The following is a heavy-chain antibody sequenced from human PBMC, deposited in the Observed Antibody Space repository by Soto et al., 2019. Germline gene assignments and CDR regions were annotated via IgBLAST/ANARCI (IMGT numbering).Heavy chain of an antibody. Sequence: GASVKVSSKASGYTFTSYDINWVRQATGQGLEWMGWMNPNSGNTGYAQKFEGRVTITRNTSISTAYMELSSLRSEDTAVYYCARPDPRKYSGYDLFDYWGQGTLVTVSS. V-gene: IGHV1-8*01. CDR2: MNPNSGNT. CDR1: GYTFTSYD. J-gene: IGHJ4*02. D-gene: IGHD5-12*01. CDR3: ARPDPRKYSGYDLFDY.